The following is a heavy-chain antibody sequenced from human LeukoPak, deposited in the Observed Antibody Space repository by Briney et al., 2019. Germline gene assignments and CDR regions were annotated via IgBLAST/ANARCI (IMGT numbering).Heavy chain of an antibody. V-gene: IGHV1-2*02. Sequence: GASVKVSCKASGYTFSDSYMHWVRQAPGQGLEWMGRVYPKSGATLYAQKFQGRVTLITDTSVSTAYMELSSLGSDDTAVYYCTRTGGHDYWGQGTLVIVSS. D-gene: IGHD2-8*02. CDR3: TRTGGHDY. CDR1: GYTFSDSY. CDR2: VYPKSGAT. J-gene: IGHJ4*02.